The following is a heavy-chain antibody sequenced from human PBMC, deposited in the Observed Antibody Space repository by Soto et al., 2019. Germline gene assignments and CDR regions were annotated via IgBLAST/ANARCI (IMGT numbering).Heavy chain of an antibody. J-gene: IGHJ4*02. CDR1: GFTFSSYA. V-gene: IGHV3-23*01. CDR2: ISGSGGST. CDR3: AKDSPWQAWSGYRGSYYFDY. Sequence: GGSLRLSCAASGFTFSSYAMSWVRQAPGKGLEWVSAISGSGGSTYYADSVKGRFTISRDNSKNTLYLQMNSLRAEDTAVYYCAKDSPWQAWSGYRGSYYFDYWGQGTLVTVSS. D-gene: IGHD3-3*01.